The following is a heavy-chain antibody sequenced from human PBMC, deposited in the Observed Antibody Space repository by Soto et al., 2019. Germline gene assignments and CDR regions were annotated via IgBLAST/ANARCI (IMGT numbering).Heavy chain of an antibody. CDR1: GFTFSSYS. CDR3: ARGDLYHY. Sequence: PGGSLRLSCAASGFTFSSYSMNWVRQAPGKGLEWVSYISSSSSTIYYADSVKGRFTISRDNAKNSLYLQMNSLRAEDTAVYYCARGDLYHYWGQGTLVTVSS. D-gene: IGHD3-16*01. CDR2: ISSSSSTI. J-gene: IGHJ4*02. V-gene: IGHV3-48*01.